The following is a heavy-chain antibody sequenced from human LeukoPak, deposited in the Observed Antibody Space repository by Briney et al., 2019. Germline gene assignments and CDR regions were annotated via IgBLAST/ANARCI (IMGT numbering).Heavy chain of an antibody. CDR3: ARADYGGNSLYFDY. CDR2: ISYDGSNK. V-gene: IGHV3-30*04. D-gene: IGHD4-23*01. J-gene: IGHJ4*02. Sequence: GGSLRLSCAASGFTFSSYAMHWVRQAPGKGLEWVAVISYDGSNKYYADSVKGRFTISRDNSKNTLYLQMNSLRAEDTAVYYCARADYGGNSLYFDYWGQGTLVTVSS. CDR1: GFTFSSYA.